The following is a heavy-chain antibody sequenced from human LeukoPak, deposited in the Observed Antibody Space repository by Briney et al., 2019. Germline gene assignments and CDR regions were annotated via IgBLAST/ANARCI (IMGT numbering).Heavy chain of an antibody. Sequence: GGSLRLSCAASGFTFNDYTMHRVRQAPGKGLEWVSLITWDGVNKYYADSVKGRFTISRDNSKNSLYLQMNSLRTEDTALYYCAKDIRGSSGWYYSDNWGQGTLVTVSS. CDR3: AKDIRGSSGWYYSDN. V-gene: IGHV3-43*01. D-gene: IGHD6-19*01. CDR2: ITWDGVNK. CDR1: GFTFNDYT. J-gene: IGHJ4*02.